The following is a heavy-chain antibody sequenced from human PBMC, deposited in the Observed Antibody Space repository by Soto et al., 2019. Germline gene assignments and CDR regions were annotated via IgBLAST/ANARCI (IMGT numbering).Heavy chain of an antibody. CDR1: GFTFSSYS. CDR3: ARAAPLAARMYYYYGMDV. D-gene: IGHD6-6*01. Sequence: GGSLRLSCAASGFTFSSYSMNWVRQAPGKGLEWVSYISSSSTIYYADSVKGRFTISRDNAKNSLYLQMNSLRDEDTAVYYCARAAPLAARMYYYYGMDVWGQGTTVTVSS. V-gene: IGHV3-48*02. J-gene: IGHJ6*02. CDR2: ISSSSTI.